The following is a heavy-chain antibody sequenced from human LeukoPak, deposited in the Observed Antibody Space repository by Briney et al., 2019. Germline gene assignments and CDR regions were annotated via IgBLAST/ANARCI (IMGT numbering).Heavy chain of an antibody. Sequence: PGGSLRLSCAASGFTFSDYNMNWVRQAPGKGLEWVSVISTSSTYIYYADSVKGRFTISRDNAKNSLFLQMNSLRAEDTAVYYCARVSTAVSLAIDSWGQGALVTVST. CDR3: ARVSTAVSLAIDS. V-gene: IGHV3-21*06. CDR2: ISTSSTYI. J-gene: IGHJ4*02. D-gene: IGHD6-13*01. CDR1: GFTFSDYN.